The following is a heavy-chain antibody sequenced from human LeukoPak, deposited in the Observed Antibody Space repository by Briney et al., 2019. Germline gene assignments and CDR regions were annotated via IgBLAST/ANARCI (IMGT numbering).Heavy chain of an antibody. V-gene: IGHV4-31*03. Sequence: SETLSLTCTVSGGSISSGGYYWSWIRQHPGKGPEWIGYIYYSGSTYYNPSLKSRVTISVDTSKNQFSLKLSSVTAADTAVYYWARRLYDDAFDIWGQGTMVTVSS. D-gene: IGHD3-3*01. CDR2: IYYSGST. CDR1: GGSISSGGYY. J-gene: IGHJ3*02. CDR3: ARRLYDDAFDI.